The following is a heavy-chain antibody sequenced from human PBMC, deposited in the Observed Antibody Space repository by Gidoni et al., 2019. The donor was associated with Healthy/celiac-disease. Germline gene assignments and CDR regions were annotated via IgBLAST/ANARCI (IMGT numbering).Heavy chain of an antibody. D-gene: IGHD6-19*01. J-gene: IGHJ4*02. V-gene: IGHV3-7*01. CDR1: GFTFSSSW. CDR2: IKQDGSEK. CDR3: ATAQQWLVRIEALNYFDY. Sequence: EVQLVESGGGLVQPGGSLRLSCAASGFTFSSSWMSWVRQAPGKGLEWVANIKQDGSEKYYVDSVKGRFTISRDNAKNSLYLQMNSLRAEDTAVYYCATAQQWLVRIEALNYFDYWGQGTLVTVSS.